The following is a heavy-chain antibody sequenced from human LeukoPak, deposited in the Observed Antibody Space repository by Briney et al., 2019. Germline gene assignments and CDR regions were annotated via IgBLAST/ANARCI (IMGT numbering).Heavy chain of an antibody. CDR1: GGSISSYY. CDR2: IYASGKT. CDR3: ARSFSEKYYFES. J-gene: IGHJ4*02. D-gene: IGHD1-26*01. Sequence: SETLSLTCTVSGGSISSYYWSWIRQPAGKGLEWIGRIYASGKTDYNPYTPSLKSRVAMSLDTSKNQVSLYLTSVTAADTAMYFCARSFSEKYYFESWGQGTLVTVSS. V-gene: IGHV4-4*07.